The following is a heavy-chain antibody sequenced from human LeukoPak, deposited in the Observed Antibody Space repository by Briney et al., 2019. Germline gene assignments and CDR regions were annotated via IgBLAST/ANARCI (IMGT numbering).Heavy chain of an antibody. CDR2: INPSGGST. CDR3: ARDYRGSESPSIY. V-gene: IGHV1-46*01. Sequence: ASVKVSCKASGYTFTSYYMHWVRQAPGQGLEWTGIINPSGGSTSYAQKFQGRVTMTRDMSTSTVYMELRSLGSDDTAVYYCARDYRGSESPSIYWGQGTLVTVSS. J-gene: IGHJ4*02. D-gene: IGHD3-10*01. CDR1: GYTFTSYY.